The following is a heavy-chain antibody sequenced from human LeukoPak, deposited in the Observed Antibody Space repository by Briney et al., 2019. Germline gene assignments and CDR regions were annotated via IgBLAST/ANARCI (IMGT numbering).Heavy chain of an antibody. Sequence: GGSLRLSCVASGFTFGKYWMSWVRQAPGKGLEWVANIKLDGSEKNYVDSVKGRFTVSRDNAKTSLYLQMNSLRAEDTAVYYCANEIRPNDYWGQGTLVTVSS. CDR2: IKLDGSEK. J-gene: IGHJ4*02. D-gene: IGHD4-17*01. CDR1: GFTFGKYW. V-gene: IGHV3-7*03. CDR3: ANEIRPNDY.